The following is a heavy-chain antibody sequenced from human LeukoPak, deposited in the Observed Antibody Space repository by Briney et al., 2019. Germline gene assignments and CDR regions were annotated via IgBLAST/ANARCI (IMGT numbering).Heavy chain of an antibody. Sequence: PSETLSLTCTVSGGSISSYYWSWIRQPPGKGLEWIGYIYYSGSTNYNPSLKSRVTISVDTSKNQFSLKLSSVTAADTAVYYCARDQAGGWFDPWGQGTLVTVSS. CDR3: ARDQAGGWFDP. J-gene: IGHJ5*02. D-gene: IGHD2-8*02. CDR2: IYYSGST. V-gene: IGHV4-59*01. CDR1: GGSISSYY.